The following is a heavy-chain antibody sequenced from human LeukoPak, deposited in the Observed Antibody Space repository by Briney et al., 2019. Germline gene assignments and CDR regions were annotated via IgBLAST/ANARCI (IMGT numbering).Heavy chain of an antibody. CDR1: GFTFSSYG. J-gene: IGHJ4*02. V-gene: IGHV3-23*01. Sequence: PGGSLRLSCAASGFTFSSYGMSWVRQTPGKGLEWVSVISGSGGSTYYADSVKGRFTISRDNSKNTLYLQMNSLRAEDTAVYYCAKDNDFWSGFFDYWGQGTLVTVSS. D-gene: IGHD3-3*01. CDR3: AKDNDFWSGFFDY. CDR2: ISGSGGST.